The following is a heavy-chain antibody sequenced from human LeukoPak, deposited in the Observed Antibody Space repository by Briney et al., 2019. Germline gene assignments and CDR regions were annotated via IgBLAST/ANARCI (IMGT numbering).Heavy chain of an antibody. D-gene: IGHD6-6*01. J-gene: IGHJ4*02. V-gene: IGHV3-33*01. CDR3: ARDPRSSSSYRFDY. CDR2: IWNDGSNK. Sequence: GGSLRLSCAASGFIFSSYGMDWVRQAPGKGLEWVAVIWNDGSNKYYADSVKGRFTISRDNSKNTLYLQMNSLRAEDTAVYHCARDPRSSSSYRFDYWGQGTLVTVTS. CDR1: GFIFSSYG.